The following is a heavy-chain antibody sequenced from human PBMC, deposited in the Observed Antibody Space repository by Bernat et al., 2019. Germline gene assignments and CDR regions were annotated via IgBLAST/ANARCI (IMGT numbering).Heavy chain of an antibody. D-gene: IGHD3-10*01. CDR1: GGSISSSSYY. Sequence: QLQLQESGPGLVKPSETLSLTCTVSGGSISSSSYYWGWIRQPPGKGLEWIGSIYYSGSTYYNPSLKSRVTISVDTSKNQFSLKLISVTAADTAVYYCARCAKGRYYYYYYGIDVWGQGTTVTVSS. V-gene: IGHV4-39*01. J-gene: IGHJ6*02. CDR3: ARCAKGRYYYYYYGIDV. CDR2: IYYSGST.